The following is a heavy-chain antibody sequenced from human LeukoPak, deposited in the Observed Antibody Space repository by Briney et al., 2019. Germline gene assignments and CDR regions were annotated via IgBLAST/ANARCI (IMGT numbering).Heavy chain of an antibody. V-gene: IGHV3-21*01. D-gene: IGHD6-13*01. CDR1: GFTFSSYS. J-gene: IGHJ4*02. CDR2: MSSSSNYI. CDR3: ARDSGSSSWYREHDY. Sequence: GGSLRLSCAASGFTFSSYSMNWVRQAPGKGLEWVSSMSSSSNYIYYADSVNGRFTISRDNAKNSLYLQMNSLRAEDTAVYYCARDSGSSSWYREHDYWGQGTLVTVSS.